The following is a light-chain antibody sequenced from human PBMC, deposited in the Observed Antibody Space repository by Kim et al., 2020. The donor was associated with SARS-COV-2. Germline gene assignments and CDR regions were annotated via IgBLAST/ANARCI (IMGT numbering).Light chain of an antibody. J-gene: IGKJ3*01. CDR3: QQYYSYPFT. CDR2: AVS. CDR1: QAIKNH. Sequence: ASVGDRVTITCRASQAIKNHLAWFQLKPGKAPKSLIYAVSSLQSGVPSKFSGNGSGTDFTLTISSLQPEDFATYYCQQYYSYPFTFGPGTKVDIK. V-gene: IGKV1-16*02.